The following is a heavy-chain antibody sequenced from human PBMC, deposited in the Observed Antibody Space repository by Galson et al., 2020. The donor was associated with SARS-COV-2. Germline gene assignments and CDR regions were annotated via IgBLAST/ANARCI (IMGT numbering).Heavy chain of an antibody. D-gene: IGHD3-10*01. V-gene: IGHV4-34*01. CDR2: INIGGNT. CDR1: GGSFSGYS. Sequence: SETLSLTCAVYGGSFSGYSWTWIRQPPGKGLEWIGAINIGGNTNYSPSLRSRVTLSVDNSKNQVALHLRYVTAADTALYFCARGHRGVVPSPVLGWGSFDSYYYMDVWAKGTAVTVSS. J-gene: IGHJ6*03. CDR3: ARGHRGVVPSPVLGWGSFDSYYYMDV.